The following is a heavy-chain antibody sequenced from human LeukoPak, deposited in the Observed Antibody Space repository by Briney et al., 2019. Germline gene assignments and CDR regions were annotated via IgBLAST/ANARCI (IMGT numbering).Heavy chain of an antibody. V-gene: IGHV4-59*01. CDR1: GGSISSYY. CDR2: IYYSGST. Sequence: PSETLSLTCTVSGGSISSYYWSWIRQPPGKGLEWIGYIYYSGSTNYNPSLKSRVTISVDTSKNQFSLKLSSVTAADTAVYYCAREGYYYDSSAQGVWFDPWGQGTLVTVSS. CDR3: AREGYYYDSSAQGVWFDP. J-gene: IGHJ5*02. D-gene: IGHD3-22*01.